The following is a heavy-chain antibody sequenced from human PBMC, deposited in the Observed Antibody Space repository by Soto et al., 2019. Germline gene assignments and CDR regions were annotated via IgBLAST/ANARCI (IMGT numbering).Heavy chain of an antibody. V-gene: IGHV1-69*02. J-gene: IGHJ3*02. CDR1: GGTVSSYT. CDR3: ATGIENVVVVVAATPYDDAFDI. CDR2: IIPILGIA. D-gene: IGHD2-15*01. Sequence: QVQLVQSGAEVKKPGSSVKVSCKASGGTVSSYTIIWVRQAPGQGLEWMGRIIPILGIANYAQKFQGRVTITADNSTSTADMELSSLRAEDTAVYYCATGIENVVVVVAATPYDDAFDIWGQGTMVTVSS.